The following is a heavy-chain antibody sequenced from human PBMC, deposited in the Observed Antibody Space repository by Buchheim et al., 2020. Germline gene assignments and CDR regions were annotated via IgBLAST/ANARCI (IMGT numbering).Heavy chain of an antibody. V-gene: IGHV3-23*01. CDR3: AKEKRWLQLRGYYYGMDV. J-gene: IGHJ6*02. CDR1: GFTFSSYA. D-gene: IGHD5-24*01. Sequence: EVQLLESGGGLVQPGGYLRLSCAASGFTFSSYAMSWVRQAPGKGLEWVSAISGSGGSTYYADSVKGRFTISRANSKNPLYLQMTILRAEDTAVYYCAKEKRWLQLRGYYYGMDVWGQGTT. CDR2: ISGSGGST.